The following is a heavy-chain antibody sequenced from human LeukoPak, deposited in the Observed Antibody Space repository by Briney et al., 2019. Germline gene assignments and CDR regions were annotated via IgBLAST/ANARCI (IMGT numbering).Heavy chain of an antibody. D-gene: IGHD1-26*01. CDR2: IYSGGST. CDR3: ARAVGATFLDY. CDR1: GFTVSSNY. J-gene: IGHJ4*02. V-gene: IGHV3-53*01. Sequence: GGSLRLSCAASGFTVSSNYMSWVRQAPGKGLEWVSVIYSGGSTYYADSVKGRFTISRDNSKNTLYLQMNSLRAEDTAVYYCARAVGATFLDYWGQGTLVTVSS.